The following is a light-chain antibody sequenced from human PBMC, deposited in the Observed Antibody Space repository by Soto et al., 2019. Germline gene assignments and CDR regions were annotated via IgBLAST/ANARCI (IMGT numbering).Light chain of an antibody. CDR1: QSISSW. Sequence: GDRVTITCRASQSISSWLAWYQQKPGKAPKLLIYDASSLESGVPSRFSGSGSGTEFTLTISSLQPEDFATYYCQQYNSYSRFGQGTKVDIK. J-gene: IGKJ1*01. V-gene: IGKV1-5*01. CDR3: QQYNSYSR. CDR2: DAS.